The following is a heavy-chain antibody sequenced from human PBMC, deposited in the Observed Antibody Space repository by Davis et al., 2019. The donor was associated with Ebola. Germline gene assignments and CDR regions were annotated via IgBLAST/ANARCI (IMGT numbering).Heavy chain of an antibody. D-gene: IGHD2-2*01. Sequence: ASVTVSCKASGGTFSSYTVSWVRQAPGQGREWMGWMNPNSGNTGYAQKFQGRVTMTRNTSISTAYMDLSSLRSEDTALYYCARGRGLVPAAMDYYYGMDVWGQGTTVTVSS. CDR1: GGTFSSYT. CDR2: MNPNSGNT. J-gene: IGHJ6*02. V-gene: IGHV1-8*02. CDR3: ARGRGLVPAAMDYYYGMDV.